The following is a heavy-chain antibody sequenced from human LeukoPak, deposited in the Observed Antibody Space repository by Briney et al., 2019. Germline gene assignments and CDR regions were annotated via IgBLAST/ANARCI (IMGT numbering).Heavy chain of an antibody. D-gene: IGHD3-22*01. V-gene: IGHV3-74*01. Sequence: GGSLRLSCAASGFTFSSSWMHWVRQAPGKGLVWVSRINSDGSTTNYADSVKGRFIISRDNAKNTLYLQMNSLRAEDTAVYYCARWRGSGYYSDYWGQGTLVTVSS. CDR2: INSDGSTT. CDR1: GFTFSSSW. CDR3: ARWRGSGYYSDY. J-gene: IGHJ4*02.